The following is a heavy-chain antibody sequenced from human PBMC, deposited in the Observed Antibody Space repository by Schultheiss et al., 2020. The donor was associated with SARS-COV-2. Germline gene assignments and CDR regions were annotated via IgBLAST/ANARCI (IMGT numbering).Heavy chain of an antibody. Sequence: ASVKVSCKASGYTFGSHGISWVRQAPGQGLEWMGWISAYNGYTNYGQKLQGRVTLTTDTSTITAYMELRSLRSDDTAVYYCASLLNIVVVPAAMPETFDIWGQGTMVTVSS. CDR3: ASLLNIVVVPAAMPETFDI. J-gene: IGHJ3*02. CDR2: ISAYNGYT. D-gene: IGHD2-2*01. V-gene: IGHV1-18*01. CDR1: GYTFGSHG.